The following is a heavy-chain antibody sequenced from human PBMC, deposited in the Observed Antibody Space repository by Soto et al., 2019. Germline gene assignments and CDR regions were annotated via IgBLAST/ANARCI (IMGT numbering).Heavy chain of an antibody. Sequence: SETLSLTCTVSGGSIISYYWSWIRQPPGKGLEWIGYIYYSGSTNYNPSLKSRVTISVDTSKNQFSLKLSSVTAADTAVYYCAANDLDNWFDPWGQGTLVTVSS. CDR1: GGSIISYY. D-gene: IGHD3-3*01. J-gene: IGHJ5*02. CDR2: IYYSGST. CDR3: AANDLDNWFDP. V-gene: IGHV4-59*01.